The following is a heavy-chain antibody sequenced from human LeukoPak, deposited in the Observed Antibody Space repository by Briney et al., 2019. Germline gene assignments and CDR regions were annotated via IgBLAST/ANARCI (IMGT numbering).Heavy chain of an antibody. CDR3: ARGAPYYYDSSGYLFDY. CDR2: IYYSGST. J-gene: IGHJ4*02. Sequence: PSETLSLTCTVSGDSINSYYWSWIRQPPGKGLEWIGYIYYSGSTNYNPSLKSRVTISVDTSKNQFSLKLSSVTAADTAVYYCARGAPYYYDSSGYLFDYWGQGTLVTVSS. D-gene: IGHD3-22*01. V-gene: IGHV4-59*01. CDR1: GDSINSYY.